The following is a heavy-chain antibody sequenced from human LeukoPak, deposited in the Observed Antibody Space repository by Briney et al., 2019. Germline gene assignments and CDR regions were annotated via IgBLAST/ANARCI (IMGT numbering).Heavy chain of an antibody. CDR3: ARGSSGWYWGLGY. Sequence: GGSLRLSCAASGFTFSSYSMNWVRQAPGKGLEWVSGINWNGGSTGYADSVKGRFTISRDNAKNSLYLQMNSLRAEDTAVYYCARGSSGWYWGLGYWGQGTLVTVSS. D-gene: IGHD6-19*01. CDR2: INWNGGST. V-gene: IGHV3-20*04. J-gene: IGHJ4*02. CDR1: GFTFSSYS.